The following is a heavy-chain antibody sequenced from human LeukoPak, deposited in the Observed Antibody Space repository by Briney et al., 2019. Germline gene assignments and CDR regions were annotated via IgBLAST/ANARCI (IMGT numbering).Heavy chain of an antibody. CDR2: MNTKSGNT. Sequence: GASVKVSCKASGYTFTRYDINWVRQATGQGLEWMGWMNTKSGNTGRAQKFQGRVTITRDTSISTVHMELSSLRSEDTAMYFCARVDGSPDYWGQGTLVTVSS. D-gene: IGHD2-15*01. CDR1: GYTFTRYD. CDR3: ARVDGSPDY. J-gene: IGHJ4*02. V-gene: IGHV1-8*03.